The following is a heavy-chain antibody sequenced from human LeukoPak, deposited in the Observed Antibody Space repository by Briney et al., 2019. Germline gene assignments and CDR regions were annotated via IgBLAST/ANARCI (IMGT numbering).Heavy chain of an antibody. D-gene: IGHD3-9*01. CDR2: ISAYNGNT. CDR3: ATGXAXILXPLPNCYFDL. CDR1: GYTFTSYG. J-gene: IGHJ2*01. Sequence: ASVKVSCKASGYTFTSYGISWVRQAPGQGLEWMGWISAYNGNTNYAQKLQGRGTMTRDTSTSTAYMELRSMRSDHTAGYYFATGXAXILXPLPNCYFDLSGRGTLVTVSS. V-gene: IGHV1-18*01.